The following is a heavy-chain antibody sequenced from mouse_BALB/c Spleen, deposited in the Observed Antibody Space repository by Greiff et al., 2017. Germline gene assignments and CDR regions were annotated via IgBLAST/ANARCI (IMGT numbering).Heavy chain of an antibody. CDR2: IDPSDSET. CDR3: ARLGYYGSSWRYFDV. J-gene: IGHJ1*01. CDR1: GYSFTSYW. Sequence: QVQLQQSGPQLVRPGASVKISCKASGYSFTSYWMHWVKQRPGQGLEWIGMIDPSDSETRLNQKFKDKATLTVDKSSSTAYMQLSSPTSEDSAVYYCARLGYYGSSWRYFDVWGAGTTVTVSS. D-gene: IGHD1-1*01. V-gene: IGHV1S127*01.